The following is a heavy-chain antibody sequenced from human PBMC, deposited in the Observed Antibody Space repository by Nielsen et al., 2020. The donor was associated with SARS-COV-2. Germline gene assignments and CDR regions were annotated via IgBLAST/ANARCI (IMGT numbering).Heavy chain of an antibody. J-gene: IGHJ6*02. CDR1: GFTFSDYY. CDR2: ISSSSSYT. Sequence: GESLKISCAASGFTFSDYYMSWIRQAPGKGLEWVSYISSSSSYTNYADSVKGRFTISRDNAKNSLYLQMNSLRAEDTAVYYCARDHSSASMDVWGQGTTVTVSS. CDR3: ARDHSSASMDV. V-gene: IGHV3-11*06. D-gene: IGHD6-19*01.